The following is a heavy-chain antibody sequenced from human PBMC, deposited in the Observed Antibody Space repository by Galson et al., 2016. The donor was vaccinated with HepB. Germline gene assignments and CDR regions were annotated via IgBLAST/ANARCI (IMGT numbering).Heavy chain of an antibody. D-gene: IGHD3-10*01. CDR2: ISGSGGTI. CDR3: ARSRGSGSYSGLDV. V-gene: IGHV3-23*01. Sequence: SLRLSCAASGFIFSTYAVTWVRQAPGKGLEWVSGISGSGGTIYYADSVKGRFTISRDNSKNTLYFQMDSLRAEDTAFYYCARSRGSGSYSGLDVWGQGTSVTVSS. CDR1: GFIFSTYA. J-gene: IGHJ6*02.